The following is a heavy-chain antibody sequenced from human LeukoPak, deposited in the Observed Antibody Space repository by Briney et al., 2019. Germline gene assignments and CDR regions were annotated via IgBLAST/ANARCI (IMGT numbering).Heavy chain of an antibody. CDR2: ISGSGGST. CDR3: ARGTVAYSGYATRYHYMDV. V-gene: IGHV3-23*01. Sequence: PGGSLRLSCAASGFTFSSYALSWVRQAPGKGLEWVSAISGSGGSTYYADSVKGRFTISRDNSKNTLYLQMNSLRAEDTAVYYCARGTVAYSGYATRYHYMDVWGKGTTVTVSS. CDR1: GFTFSSYA. D-gene: IGHD5-12*01. J-gene: IGHJ6*03.